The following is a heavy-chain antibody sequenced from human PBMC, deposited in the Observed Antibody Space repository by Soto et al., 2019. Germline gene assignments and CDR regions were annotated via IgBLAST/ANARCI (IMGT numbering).Heavy chain of an antibody. V-gene: IGHV1-18*01. CDR3: ARDSNWKADY. J-gene: IGHJ4*02. CDR1: DYSFTSSG. Sequence: QVQLVQSGAEVKKPGASVKVSCKASDYSFTSSGITWVRQAPGRGLEWMGWINAYNGNTNYAQKFQGRVTMTTDTSTSTAYMELRSLRSDDTAVYYCARDSNWKADYWGQGTLVTVSS. CDR2: INAYNGNT. D-gene: IGHD1-20*01.